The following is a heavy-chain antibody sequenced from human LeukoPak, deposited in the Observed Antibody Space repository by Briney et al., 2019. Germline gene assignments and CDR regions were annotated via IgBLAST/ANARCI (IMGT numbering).Heavy chain of an antibody. V-gene: IGHV4-61*02. CDR1: GGSISSGSYY. D-gene: IGHD3-3*01. Sequence: PSETLSLTCTVSGGSISSGSYYWSWIRQPAGKGLEWIGRIYTSGSTNYNPSLKSRVTISVDTSKNQFSLKLSSVTAADTAVYYCARDGIITIFGVVPGGFDPWGQGTLVTVSS. J-gene: IGHJ5*02. CDR2: IYTSGST. CDR3: ARDGIITIFGVVPGGFDP.